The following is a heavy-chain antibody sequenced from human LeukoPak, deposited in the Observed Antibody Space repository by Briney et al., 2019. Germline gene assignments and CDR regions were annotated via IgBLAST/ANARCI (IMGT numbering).Heavy chain of an antibody. J-gene: IGHJ6*03. V-gene: IGHV4-34*01. CDR3: ARGANCSSISCYSNYYYMGV. Sequence: SETLSLTCAVYGGSFSGYYWSWIRQPPGKGLEWIGEINHSGSTNYKPSLKSRVTISVDTSKNQFSLKVRSVTAADTAVYYCARGANCSSISCYSNYYYMGVWGKGTTVTVSS. CDR2: INHSGST. D-gene: IGHD2-2*01. CDR1: GGSFSGYY.